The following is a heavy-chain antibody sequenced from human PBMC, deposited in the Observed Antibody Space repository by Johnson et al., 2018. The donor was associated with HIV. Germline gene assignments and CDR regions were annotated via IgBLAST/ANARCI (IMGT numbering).Heavy chain of an antibody. D-gene: IGHD6-13*01. Sequence: VQLVESGGGVVQPGRSLRLSCAASGFTFSSYGMHWVRQAPGKVLEWVSGINWNGGSTSYADSVKGRFTISRDNAKNSLHLQMNSLRAEDTAVYYCAKGLLIAAAHDALDIWGQGTMVTVSS. J-gene: IGHJ3*02. CDR2: INWNGGST. V-gene: IGHV3-NL1*01. CDR3: AKGLLIAAAHDALDI. CDR1: GFTFSSYG.